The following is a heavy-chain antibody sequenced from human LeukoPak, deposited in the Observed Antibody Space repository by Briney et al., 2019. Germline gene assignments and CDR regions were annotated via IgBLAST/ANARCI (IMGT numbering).Heavy chain of an antibody. J-gene: IGHJ6*03. CDR3: ARGRHGGLFRVYYYYMDV. V-gene: IGHV1-8*01. Sequence: EASVKVSCKASGDTFTSYDINWVRQATGQGLEWMGWMNPNSGNTGYAQKFQGRVTMTRNTSISTAYMELSSLRSEDTAVYYCARGRHGGLFRVYYYYMDVWGKGTTVTVSS. CDR1: GDTFTSYD. CDR2: MNPNSGNT. D-gene: IGHD3-10*01.